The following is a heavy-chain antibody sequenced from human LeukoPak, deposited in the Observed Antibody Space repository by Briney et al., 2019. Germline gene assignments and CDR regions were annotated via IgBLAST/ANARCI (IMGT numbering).Heavy chain of an antibody. Sequence: SETLSLTCTVSGDSINSYYWSWIRQPPGKGLEWIGYIFYTGSTNYNPSLKSRVTISVDTSKNQFSLKLNSVTAADTAVYHGARLQAAGVEFDYWGQGTLVTVSS. D-gene: IGHD6-13*01. CDR2: IFYTGST. V-gene: IGHV4-59*08. CDR3: ARLQAAGVEFDY. CDR1: GDSINSYY. J-gene: IGHJ4*02.